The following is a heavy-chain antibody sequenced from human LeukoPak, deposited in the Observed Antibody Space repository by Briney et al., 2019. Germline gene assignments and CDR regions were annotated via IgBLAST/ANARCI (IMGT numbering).Heavy chain of an antibody. D-gene: IGHD3-10*01. J-gene: IGHJ3*02. V-gene: IGHV3-30*04. CDR3: ARSYRRGAITMLRGVANRGAFDI. Sequence: PGRSLRLSCAASGFTFSTYAMHWVRQAPGKWLEWVALISFDGSNKYYADSVKGRFTISRDSSKNTLYLQMNSLRAADTAVYYCARSYRRGAITMLRGVANRGAFDIWGQGTMVTVSS. CDR2: ISFDGSNK. CDR1: GFTFSTYA.